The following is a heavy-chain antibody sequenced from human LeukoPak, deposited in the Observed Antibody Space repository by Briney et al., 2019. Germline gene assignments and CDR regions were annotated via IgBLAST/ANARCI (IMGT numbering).Heavy chain of an antibody. D-gene: IGHD2/OR15-2a*01. Sequence: SETLSLTCTVSGGPISSYYWSWIRQPPGKGLEWIGYIYYSGSTNYNPSLKSRVTISVDTSKNQFSLKLSSVTAADTAVYYCARVPLVNYYYYYMDVWGKGTTVTVSS. CDR3: ARVPLVNYYYYYMDV. CDR2: IYYSGST. V-gene: IGHV4-59*01. J-gene: IGHJ6*03. CDR1: GGPISSYY.